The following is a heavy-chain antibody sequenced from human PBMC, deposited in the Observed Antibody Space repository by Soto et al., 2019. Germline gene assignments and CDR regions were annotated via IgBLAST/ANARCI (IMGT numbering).Heavy chain of an antibody. CDR3: ARIGTRLLLLREGGLDNACAI. V-gene: IGHV4-59*08. D-gene: IGHD3-10*01. Sequence: SETLSLTCTVSGGSISSYYWSWIRQPPGKGLEWIGYIYYSGSTNYNPSLKSRVTISVDTSKNQFSLKLSSVTAADTAVYYCARIGTRLLLLREGGLDNACAIWGQGKMVTVSS. CDR2: IYYSGST. CDR1: GGSISSYY. J-gene: IGHJ3*02.